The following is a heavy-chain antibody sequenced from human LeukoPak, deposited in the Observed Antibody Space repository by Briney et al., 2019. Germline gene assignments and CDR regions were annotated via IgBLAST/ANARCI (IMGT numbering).Heavy chain of an antibody. CDR3: ARYDILTGPDYFDY. CDR1: GGSISSYY. V-gene: IGHV4-59*01. J-gene: IGHJ4*02. CDR2: FYYSGST. D-gene: IGHD3-9*01. Sequence: PSETLSLTCTVSGGSISSYYWNWIRQPPGKGLEWIGYFYYSGSTNYNPSLRGRVTISVDTSKNQFSLKLSSVTAADTAVYYCARYDILTGPDYFDYWGQGTLVTVSS.